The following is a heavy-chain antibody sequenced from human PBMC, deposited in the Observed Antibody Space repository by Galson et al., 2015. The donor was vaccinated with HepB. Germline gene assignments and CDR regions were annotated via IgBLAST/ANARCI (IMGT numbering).Heavy chain of an antibody. J-gene: IGHJ3*02. CDR2: ISYDGSNK. D-gene: IGHD2-2*02. V-gene: IGHV3-30-3*01. CDR3: VRYCSDINCYINAFDI. CDR1: GLTFSNYA. Sequence: SLRLSCAASGLTFSNYAMHWVRQAPGKGLEWVAVISYDGSNKYYADSVKGRFTISRDNSKNTLYLQMNSLRAEDTAVYYCVRYCSDINCYINAFDIWGQGTMVTVSS.